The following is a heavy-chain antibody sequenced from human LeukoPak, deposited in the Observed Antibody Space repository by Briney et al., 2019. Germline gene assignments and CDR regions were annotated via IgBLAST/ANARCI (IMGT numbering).Heavy chain of an antibody. CDR1: GFTFSSYA. V-gene: IGHV3-23*01. Sequence: GGSLRLSCAASGFTFSSYAMSWVCQAPGKGLEWVSAISGSGGSTYYADSVKGRFTISRDNSKNTLYLQMNSLRAEDTAVYYCAKDRSWDSYFDYWGQGTLVTVSS. J-gene: IGHJ4*02. D-gene: IGHD1-26*01. CDR2: ISGSGGST. CDR3: AKDRSWDSYFDY.